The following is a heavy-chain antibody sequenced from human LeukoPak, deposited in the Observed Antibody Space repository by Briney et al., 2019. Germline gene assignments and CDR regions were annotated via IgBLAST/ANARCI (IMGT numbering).Heavy chain of an antibody. Sequence: ASVKVSCKAPGYTFTSYGISWVRQAPGQGLEWMGWISAYNGNTNYAQKLQGGVTMTTDTSTSTAYMELRSLRSDDTAVYYCARGGLQYQLLGPDYWGQGTLVTVSS. J-gene: IGHJ4*02. CDR2: ISAYNGNT. D-gene: IGHD2-2*01. CDR3: ARGGLQYQLLGPDY. CDR1: GYTFTSYG. V-gene: IGHV1-18*01.